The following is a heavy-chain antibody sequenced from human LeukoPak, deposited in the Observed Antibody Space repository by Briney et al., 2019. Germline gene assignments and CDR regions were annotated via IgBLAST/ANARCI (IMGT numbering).Heavy chain of an antibody. CDR1: GGSISSYY. CDR2: IYYSGST. Sequence: SETLSLTCTVSGGSISSYYWSWIRQSPGKGLEWIGYIYYSGSTNYNPSLKSRVTISVDTSKNQFSLKLSSVTAADTAVYYCARGRRITMVRGVWNYFDYWGQGTLVTVSS. D-gene: IGHD3-10*01. CDR3: ARGRRITMVRGVWNYFDY. J-gene: IGHJ4*02. V-gene: IGHV4-59*12.